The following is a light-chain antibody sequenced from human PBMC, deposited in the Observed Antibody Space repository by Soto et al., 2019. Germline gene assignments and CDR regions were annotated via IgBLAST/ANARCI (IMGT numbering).Light chain of an antibody. CDR2: DVS. Sequence: QSALTQPASVSGSPGQSITISCTGTSSDVGGYNYVSWYQQHPGKAPKLMIYDVSNRPSGVSNRFSGSKSGNMASLTISGLQAEDEADYYCSSYTSSRPVFGGGTKVTVL. CDR1: SSDVGGYNY. J-gene: IGLJ3*02. V-gene: IGLV2-14*01. CDR3: SSYTSSRPV.